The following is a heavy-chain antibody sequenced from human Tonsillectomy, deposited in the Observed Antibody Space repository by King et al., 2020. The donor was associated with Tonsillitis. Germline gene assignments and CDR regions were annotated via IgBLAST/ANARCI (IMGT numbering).Heavy chain of an antibody. V-gene: IGHV4-59*13. Sequence: VQLQESGPGLVKPSETLSLTCTVSGGSMSPYYWSWIRQPPGKGLEWIGYIYYSGSTDSNSSLKSRVTISVDTCKNQFSLKLSSVTAADTAVYYCARASTAIAADFDCWGQGTLVTVSS. J-gene: IGHJ4*02. CDR1: GGSMSPYY. D-gene: IGHD6-13*01. CDR3: ARASTAIAADFDC. CDR2: IYYSGST.